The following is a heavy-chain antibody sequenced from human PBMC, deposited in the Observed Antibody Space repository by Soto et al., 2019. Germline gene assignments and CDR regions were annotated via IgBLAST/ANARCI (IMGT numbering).Heavy chain of an antibody. CDR1: GGTFSSYA. CDR2: IIPIFGTA. Sequence: SVKVSCKASGGTFSSYAISWVRQAPGQGLEWMGGIIPIFGTANYAQKFQGRVTITADESTSTAYMELSSLRSEDTAVYYCARTTLGYCSSTSCGASKGTGYYYYGMDVLGQGTTVTVSS. V-gene: IGHV1-69*13. CDR3: ARTTLGYCSSTSCGASKGTGYYYYGMDV. D-gene: IGHD2-2*01. J-gene: IGHJ6*02.